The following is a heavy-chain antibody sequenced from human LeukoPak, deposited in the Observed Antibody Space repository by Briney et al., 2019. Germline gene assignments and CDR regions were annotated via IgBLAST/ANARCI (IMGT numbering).Heavy chain of an antibody. D-gene: IGHD2-2*01. J-gene: IGHJ4*02. Sequence: PGGSLRLSCAASGFTFSSYPMHWVRQAPGKGLEWVSLISYDGSNKYYADSVKGRFTISRDNSKNTLYLQMNSLRAEDTAVYYCAILGYCISVRCQGDYWGQGTLVTVSS. V-gene: IGHV3-30-3*01. CDR2: ISYDGSNK. CDR1: GFTFSSYP. CDR3: AILGYCISVRCQGDY.